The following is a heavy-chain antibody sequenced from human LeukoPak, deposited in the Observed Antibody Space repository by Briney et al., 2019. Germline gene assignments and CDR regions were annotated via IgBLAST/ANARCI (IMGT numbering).Heavy chain of an antibody. CDR1: GGSISSSSYY. CDR2: FYYSGST. D-gene: IGHD3-10*01. J-gene: IGHJ4*02. Sequence: SETLSLTCTVSGGSISSSSYYWGWIRQPPGKGLEWIGSFYYSGSTYYNPSLKSRVTISVDTSKNQFSLKLSSVTAADTAVYYCARDRSPTMARGVIDYWGQGTLVTVSS. CDR3: ARDRSPTMARGVIDY. V-gene: IGHV4-39*07.